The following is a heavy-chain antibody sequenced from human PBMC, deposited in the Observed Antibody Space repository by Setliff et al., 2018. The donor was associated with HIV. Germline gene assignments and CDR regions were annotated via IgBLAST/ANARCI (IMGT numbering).Heavy chain of an antibody. CDR1: GFTFSNYA. Sequence: GGSLRLSCAASGFTFSNYAMTWVRQAPGKGLEWVSAISATAGDTYYADSVEGRFTISRDNSKNTLYLQMNSLRTEDTAVYYCAKNARDYYYYYMDVWGKGTTVTVSS. V-gene: IGHV3-23*01. CDR3: AKNARDYYYYYMDV. CDR2: ISATAGDT. J-gene: IGHJ6*03.